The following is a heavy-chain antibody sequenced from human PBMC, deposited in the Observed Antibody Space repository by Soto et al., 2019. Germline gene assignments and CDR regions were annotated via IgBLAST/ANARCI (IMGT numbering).Heavy chain of an antibody. CDR1: GYTFTSYA. D-gene: IGHD3-3*01. J-gene: IGHJ6*03. CDR3: ARTPSLPIWTAPYYYYYMDV. CDR2: IKAGNGKT. V-gene: IGHV1-3*01. Sequence: ASAKVSCKASGYTFTSYAMHWVRQPPGQRLEWMGWIKAGNGKTKYSQKFLGRVTITRDTSASTAYMELSSLRSEDTAVYYCARTPSLPIWTAPYYYYYMDVWGKGTTVTVSS.